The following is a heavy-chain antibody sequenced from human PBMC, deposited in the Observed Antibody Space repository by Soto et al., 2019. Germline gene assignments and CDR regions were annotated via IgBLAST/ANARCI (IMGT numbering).Heavy chain of an antibody. CDR1: GGSISSSSYY. CDR2: IFYSGST. D-gene: IGHD2-15*01. Sequence: QLQLQESGPGLVKPSETLSLTCTVSGGSISSSSYYWGWIRQPPGKGLEWIGSIFYSGSTYYNPSLKSRVTISVDTSKNQFSLKLSSVTAADTAVYYCARHLTYCSAGSCYSDFPYYGMGVW. V-gene: IGHV4-39*01. CDR3: ARHLTYCSAGSCYSDFPYYGMGV. J-gene: IGHJ6*01.